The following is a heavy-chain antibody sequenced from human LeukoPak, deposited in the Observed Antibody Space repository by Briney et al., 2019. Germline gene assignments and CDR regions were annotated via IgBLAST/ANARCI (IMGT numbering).Heavy chain of an antibody. CDR3: ARDLYSGYGGLGY. J-gene: IGHJ4*02. V-gene: IGHV3-33*01. CDR2: IWYDGSNK. D-gene: IGHD5-12*01. Sequence: GRSLRLSCAASGFTFSSYGMHWVRQAPGKGLEWVAVIWYDGSNKYYADSVKGRFTIPRDNSKNTLYLQMNSLRAEDTAVYYCARDLYSGYGGLGYWGQGTLVTVSS. CDR1: GFTFSSYG.